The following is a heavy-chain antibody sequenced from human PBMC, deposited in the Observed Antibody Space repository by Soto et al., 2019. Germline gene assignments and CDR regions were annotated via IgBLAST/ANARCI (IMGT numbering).Heavy chain of an antibody. Sequence: GASVKVSCKASGYTFSDFDINWLLQASGQGPEWMGWMNAKSGDTFFAQRFQGKFNMTWDTSLSTAYMEVGSLTSDDTAMYYCARGNPFNYAGFDVWGQGTRSPSP. V-gene: IGHV1-8*01. CDR3: ARGNPFNYAGFDV. CDR1: GYTFSDFD. CDR2: MNAKSGDT. J-gene: IGHJ6*02. D-gene: IGHD3-16*01.